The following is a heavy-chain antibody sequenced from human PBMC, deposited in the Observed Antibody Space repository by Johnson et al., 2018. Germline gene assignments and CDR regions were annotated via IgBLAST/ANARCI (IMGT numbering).Heavy chain of an antibody. CDR3: AKDTGASGWYGVDYYGMDV. J-gene: IGHJ6*02. CDR1: GFTFSSYG. D-gene: IGHD6-19*01. V-gene: IGHV3-30*18. CDR2: ISYDGSNK. Sequence: QVQLVESGGGVVQPGRSLRLSCAASGFTFSSYGMHWVRQAPGKGLEWVAVISYDGSNKYYADSVKGRFTISRDNSKNSLYLQMNSLRAEDTALYDCAKDTGASGWYGVDYYGMDVWGQGTTVTVSS.